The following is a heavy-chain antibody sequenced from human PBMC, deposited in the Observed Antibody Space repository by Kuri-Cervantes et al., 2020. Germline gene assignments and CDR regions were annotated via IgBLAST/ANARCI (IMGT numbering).Heavy chain of an antibody. CDR1: GFTFSSYA. J-gene: IGHJ6*02. V-gene: IGHV3-23*01. CDR2: ISGSGGST. D-gene: IGHD3-10*01. CDR3: ARAAITLVRGVTGPDDGMDV. Sequence: GESLKISCAASGFTFSSYAMSWVRQAPGKGLEWVSAISGSGGSTYYADSVKGRFTISRDNSKNTLYLQMNSLRAEDTAVYYCARAAITLVRGVTGPDDGMDVWGQGTTVTVSS.